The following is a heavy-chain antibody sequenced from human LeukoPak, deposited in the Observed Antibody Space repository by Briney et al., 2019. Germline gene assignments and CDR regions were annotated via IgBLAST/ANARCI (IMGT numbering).Heavy chain of an antibody. CDR2: INSNSDTV. CDR3: ARDDGTLPYYYMDV. J-gene: IGHJ6*03. Sequence: PGGSLRLSCAASEFTFRTYGMNWVRQAPGKGLEWISYINSNSDTVHYSNSVEGRFTISRDNAKNSLYLQMNSLRAEDTAMYYCARDDGTLPYYYMDVWGKGTTVTVSS. CDR1: EFTFRTYG. V-gene: IGHV3-48*04.